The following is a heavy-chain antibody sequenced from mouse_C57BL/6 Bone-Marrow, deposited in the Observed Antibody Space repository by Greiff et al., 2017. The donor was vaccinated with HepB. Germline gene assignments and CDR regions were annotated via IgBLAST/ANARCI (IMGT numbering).Heavy chain of an antibody. D-gene: IGHD1-1*01. CDR3: AKRGERNYGDYYAMDY. CDR1: GFLFTSYG. CDR2: IWGGGST. J-gene: IGHJ4*01. Sequence: VQLQESGPGLVAPSQSLSITCTVSGFLFTSYGVDWVRQPPGKGLAWLGVIWGGGSTNYNSALMSRLSISKDNSKSQVFLKMNSLQTDDTAMYYCAKRGERNYGDYYAMDYWGQGTSVTVSS. V-gene: IGHV2-9*01.